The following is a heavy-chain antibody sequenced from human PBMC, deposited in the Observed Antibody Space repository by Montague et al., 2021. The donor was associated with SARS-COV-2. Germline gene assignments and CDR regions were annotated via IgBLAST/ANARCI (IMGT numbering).Heavy chain of an antibody. CDR2: IYYSGST. D-gene: IGHD5-24*01. CDR1: GGSISSGGYY. J-gene: IGHJ6*02. Sequence: TLSLTCTVSGGSISSGGYYWSWIRQHPGKGLEWIGYIYYSGSTYYNPSLKSRVTISVDTSKNQFSLKLSSVTAADTAAYYCARVSVEMATMGVYYYYGMDVWGQGTTVTVSS. CDR3: ARVSVEMATMGVYYYYGMDV. V-gene: IGHV4-31*03.